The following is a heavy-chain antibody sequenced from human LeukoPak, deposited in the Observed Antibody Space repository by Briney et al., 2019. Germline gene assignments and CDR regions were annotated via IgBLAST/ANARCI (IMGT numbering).Heavy chain of an antibody. Sequence: GASVKVSCKASGYTFTSYYMHWVRQAPGQGLEWMGIINPSGGSTSYAQKFQGRVTVTRDTSTSTVYMELSSLRSEDTAVYYCARGGGYSYGPTYYYYGMDVWGKGTTVTVSS. CDR1: GYTFTSYY. J-gene: IGHJ6*04. V-gene: IGHV1-46*01. CDR2: INPSGGST. D-gene: IGHD5-18*01. CDR3: ARGGGYSYGPTYYYYGMDV.